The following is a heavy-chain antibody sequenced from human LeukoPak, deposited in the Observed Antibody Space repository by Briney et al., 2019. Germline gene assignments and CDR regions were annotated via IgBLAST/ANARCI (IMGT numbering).Heavy chain of an antibody. CDR2: ISGSGGST. CDR1: GFTFSIYA. Sequence: GGSLRLSCAAAGFTFSIYAMSWVRQAPGKGLELVSAISGSGGSTYYADSVKGRFTISRDNSKNTLYLQMNSLRAEDTAVYYCAKILVRGVIITALDAFDIWGQGTMVTVSS. V-gene: IGHV3-23*01. CDR3: AKILVRGVIITALDAFDI. J-gene: IGHJ3*02. D-gene: IGHD3-10*01.